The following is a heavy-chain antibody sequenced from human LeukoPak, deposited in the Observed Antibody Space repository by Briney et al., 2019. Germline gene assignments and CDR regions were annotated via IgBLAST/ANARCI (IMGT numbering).Heavy chain of an antibody. D-gene: IGHD1-26*01. CDR1: GGSISSSSYY. V-gene: IGHV4-39*01. J-gene: IGHJ4*02. Sequence: PSETLSLTCTVSGGSISSSSYYWGWIRQPPGKGLEWIVSIYYSGSTYYNPSLKSRVTISVDTSKNQFSLKLSSVTAADTAVYYCARRSGSYYSGLYYFDYWGQGTLVTVSS. CDR2: IYYSGST. CDR3: ARRSGSYYSGLYYFDY.